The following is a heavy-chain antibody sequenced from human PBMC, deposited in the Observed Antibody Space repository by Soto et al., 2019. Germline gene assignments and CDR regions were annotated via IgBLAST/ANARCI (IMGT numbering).Heavy chain of an antibody. CDR1: GFSLSTRGVG. J-gene: IGHJ4*02. CDR2: IYWDDDK. CDR3: ARGLVPAAALVYFDY. V-gene: IGHV2-5*02. D-gene: IGHD2-2*01. Sequence: QITLKESGPTLVKPTQTLTLTCTFSGFSLSTRGVGVGWIRQPPGKALEWLALIYWDDDKRYNPSLKSRLTITKDTSKNQVVLTPTNMDPVDTATYYCARGLVPAAALVYFDYWGQGTLVTVSS.